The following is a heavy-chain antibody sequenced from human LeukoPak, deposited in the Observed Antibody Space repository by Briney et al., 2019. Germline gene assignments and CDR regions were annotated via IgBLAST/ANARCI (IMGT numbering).Heavy chain of an antibody. J-gene: IGHJ4*02. CDR2: FFSSGST. CDR1: GASISNYY. Sequence: SETLSLTCTVSGASISNYYWSWIRQPPGGGLEWIGYFFSSGSTRYNPSLKTRVTISVDTPKTQLSLKMTSVSAADTALYYCARGGVIRSGDYHFDFWGQGTLVTVSS. V-gene: IGHV4-59*13. D-gene: IGHD4-17*01. CDR3: ARGGVIRSGDYHFDF.